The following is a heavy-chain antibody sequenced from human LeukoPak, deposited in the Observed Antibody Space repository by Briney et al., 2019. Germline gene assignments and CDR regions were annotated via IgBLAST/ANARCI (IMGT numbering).Heavy chain of an antibody. CDR3: TTDLAVAGTARAFDI. J-gene: IGHJ3*02. CDR1: GFTFSSYG. CDR2: ISGSGGST. Sequence: PGGSLRLSCAASGFTFSSYGMSWVRQAPGKGLEWVSAISGSGGSTYYADSVKGRFTISRDNSKNTLYLQMNSLKTEDTAVYYCTTDLAVAGTARAFDIWGQGTMVTVSS. D-gene: IGHD6-19*01. V-gene: IGHV3-23*01.